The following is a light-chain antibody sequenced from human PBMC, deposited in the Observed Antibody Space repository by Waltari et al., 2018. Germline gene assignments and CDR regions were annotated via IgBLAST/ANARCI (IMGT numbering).Light chain of an antibody. V-gene: IGLV1-40*01. CDR3: QSYDSSLSSYV. Sequence: QSVLTQAPSVSGAPGQRVPIPCPGSSSNIGAGYDVHWYQQLPGTAPKLLIYGNNNRPSGVPDRFSGSKSGTSASLAITGLQAEDEADYYCQSYDSSLSSYVFGTGTKVTVL. CDR1: SSNIGAGYD. CDR2: GNN. J-gene: IGLJ1*01.